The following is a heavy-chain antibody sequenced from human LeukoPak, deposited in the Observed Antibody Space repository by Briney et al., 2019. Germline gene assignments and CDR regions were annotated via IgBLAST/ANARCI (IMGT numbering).Heavy chain of an antibody. V-gene: IGHV7-4-1*02. Sequence: GASVKVSCKASGYTFTSYAMNWVRQAPGQGLEWMGWINTNTGNPTYAQGFTGRFVFSLDTSVSTAYLQISSLKAEDTAAYYCARDSEVAGARSWFDPWGQGTLVTVSS. CDR2: INTNTGNP. CDR3: ARDSEVAGARSWFDP. CDR1: GYTFTSYA. D-gene: IGHD6-19*01. J-gene: IGHJ5*02.